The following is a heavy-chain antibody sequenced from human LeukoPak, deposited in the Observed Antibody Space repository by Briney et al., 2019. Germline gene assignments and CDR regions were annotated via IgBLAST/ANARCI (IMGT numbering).Heavy chain of an antibody. CDR2: IYYSGST. J-gene: IGHJ6*03. CDR3: ARASITYYYYYYMGV. CDR1: GGSISSYY. Sequence: SETLSLTCTVTGGSISSYYWSWIRQAPGKGLEWIGYIYYSGSTNYNPSLKSRVTISVDTSKNQFSLKLSSVTAADTAVYYCARASITYYYYYYMGVWGKGTTVTVSS. D-gene: IGHD1-14*01. V-gene: IGHV4-59*01.